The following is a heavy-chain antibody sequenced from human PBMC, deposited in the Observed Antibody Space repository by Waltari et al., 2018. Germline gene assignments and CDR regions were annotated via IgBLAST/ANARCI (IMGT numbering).Heavy chain of an antibody. D-gene: IGHD6-13*01. CDR1: GYSISRDYY. J-gene: IGHJ4*02. V-gene: IGHV4-38-2*02. Sequence: QVQLQESGPGLVKPSETLSLTCTVSGYSISRDYYWGWIRQPPGKGLEWIGSIYRSGSTYYNPSLKSRVTISVDTSNNQFSLRLTSVTAADTAVYYCARDGAGGTAAAGTFDYWGQGTLVTVSS. CDR3: ARDGAGGTAAAGTFDY. CDR2: IYRSGST.